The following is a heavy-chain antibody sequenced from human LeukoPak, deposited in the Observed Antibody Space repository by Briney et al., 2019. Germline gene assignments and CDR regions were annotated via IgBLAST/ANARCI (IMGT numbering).Heavy chain of an antibody. V-gene: IGHV3-23*01. Sequence: GGSLRLSCAASGFIFSSYWMHWVRQAPGKGLEWVSGIGASGGSTYYADSVKGRFTISRDNSKNTLYLQMNSLRTEDTAVYYCAKAEGYDILTGLDYWGQGTLVTVSS. D-gene: IGHD3-9*01. CDR3: AKAEGYDILTGLDY. J-gene: IGHJ4*02. CDR2: IGASGGST. CDR1: GFIFSSYW.